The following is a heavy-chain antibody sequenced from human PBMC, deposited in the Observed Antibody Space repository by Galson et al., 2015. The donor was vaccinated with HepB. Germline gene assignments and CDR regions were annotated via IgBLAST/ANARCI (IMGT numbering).Heavy chain of an antibody. CDR1: GFTFTSSA. CDR2: IVVGSGNT. Sequence: VKVSCKASGFTFTSSAMQWVRQARGQRLEWIGWIVVGSGNTHYALKFQERVTITRDMSTSTAYMELSSLRSDDTAVYYCARSAGLEVGPWDYWGQGTLVTVSS. D-gene: IGHD3-3*01. J-gene: IGHJ4*02. CDR3: ARSAGLEVGPWDY. V-gene: IGHV1-58*02.